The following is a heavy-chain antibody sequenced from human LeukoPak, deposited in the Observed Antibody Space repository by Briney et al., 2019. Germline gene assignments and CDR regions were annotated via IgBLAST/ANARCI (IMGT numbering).Heavy chain of an antibody. J-gene: IGHJ3*02. D-gene: IGHD1-14*01. Sequence: AGGSLRPSCVVSGFTFDDYGMSWVRQAPGKGLEWVSGIIWKGGSTVYADSVKGRFTIARNNAKNSLYLQRNSLRAEDTALYYCARDHTGTGGAFDIWGQGTMVTVSS. V-gene: IGHV3-20*04. CDR1: GFTFDDYG. CDR3: ARDHTGTGGAFDI. CDR2: IIWKGGST.